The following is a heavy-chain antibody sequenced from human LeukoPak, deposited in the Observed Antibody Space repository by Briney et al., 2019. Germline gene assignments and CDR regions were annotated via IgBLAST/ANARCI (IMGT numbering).Heavy chain of an antibody. Sequence: HPGGSLRLSCAASGFTFSNYNMLWVRQAPGKGLEWVSYTRSDSSTIYYAASVKGRFTISRDNGQNSLFLQMTSLRVDDTAVYYCARGITTIFGVSPMDVWGKGTTVTVSS. CDR3: ARGITTIFGVSPMDV. CDR2: TRSDSSTI. D-gene: IGHD3-3*01. V-gene: IGHV3-48*01. J-gene: IGHJ6*03. CDR1: GFTFSNYN.